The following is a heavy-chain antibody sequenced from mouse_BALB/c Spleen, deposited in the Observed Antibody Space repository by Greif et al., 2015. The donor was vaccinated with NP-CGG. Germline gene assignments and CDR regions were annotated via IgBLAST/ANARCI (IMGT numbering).Heavy chain of an antibody. D-gene: IGHD3-1*01. CDR2: IYPGDGDT. CDR3: ARATTVPYAMDY. Sequence: VMLVESGAELARPGASVKLSCKASGYTFTSYWMQGVKQRPGQGLEWIGAIYPGDGDTRYTQKFKGKATLTADKSSSTAYMQLSSLASEYCAIYYCARATTVPYAMDYWGQGTSVTVSS. J-gene: IGHJ4*01. CDR1: GYTFTSYW. V-gene: IGHV1-87*01.